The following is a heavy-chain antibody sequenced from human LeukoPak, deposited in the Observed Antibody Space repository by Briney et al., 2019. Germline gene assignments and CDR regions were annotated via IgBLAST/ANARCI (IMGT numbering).Heavy chain of an antibody. CDR1: GFTFSSYS. V-gene: IGHV3-21*01. CDR2: ISSSSYI. J-gene: IGHJ5*01. Sequence: GGSLRLSCAASGFTFSSYSMTWVRQAPGKGLEWVSSISSSSYIYYADSVKGRFTISRDNAKNSLYLQMNSLRAEDTAVYYCARFEYSSGWFGYWGQGTLVTVSS. CDR3: ARFEYSSGWFGY. D-gene: IGHD6-19*01.